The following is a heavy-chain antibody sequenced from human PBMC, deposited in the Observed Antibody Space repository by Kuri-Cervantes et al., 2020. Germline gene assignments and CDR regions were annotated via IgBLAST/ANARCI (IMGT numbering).Heavy chain of an antibody. CDR1: GFTFSSYW. V-gene: IGHV3-21*01. CDR2: ISSTSSYI. CDR3: ARDGRGQQYYYGMDV. Sequence: LSLTCEVSGFTFSSYWMHWVRQAPGKGLEWVSSISSTSSYIYYADSVKGRFTISRDNAKNSLYLQMNSLRAEDTAVYYCARDGRGQQYYYGMDVWGQGTTVTVSS. D-gene: IGHD6-13*01. J-gene: IGHJ6*02.